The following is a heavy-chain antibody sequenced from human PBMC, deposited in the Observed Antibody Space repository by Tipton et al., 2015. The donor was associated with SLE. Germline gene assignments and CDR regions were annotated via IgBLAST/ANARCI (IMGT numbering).Heavy chain of an antibody. CDR3: ARGPEQWLVNPHYFDY. J-gene: IGHJ4*02. Sequence: TLSLTCAVYGGSFSGYYWSWIRQPPGKGLEWIGEINHSGSTNYNPSLKSRVTISVDTSKNQFSLKLRSVTAADTAVYFCARGPEQWLVNPHYFDYWGQGTLVTVSS. CDR1: GGSFSGYY. D-gene: IGHD6-19*01. V-gene: IGHV4-34*01. CDR2: INHSGST.